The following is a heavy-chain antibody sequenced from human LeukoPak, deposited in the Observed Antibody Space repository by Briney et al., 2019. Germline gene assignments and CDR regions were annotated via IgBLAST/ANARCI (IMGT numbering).Heavy chain of an antibody. CDR3: ASFYEAY. CDR2: INSDGSWT. CDR1: GNYW. Sequence: GGSLRLSCAASGNYWMHWVRQAPGKGLVWVSHINSDGSWTSYADSVKGRFTISKDNAKNTVYLQMNNLRAEDTAVYYCASFYEAYWGRGTLVTVSS. J-gene: IGHJ4*02. V-gene: IGHV3-74*01. D-gene: IGHD2/OR15-2a*01.